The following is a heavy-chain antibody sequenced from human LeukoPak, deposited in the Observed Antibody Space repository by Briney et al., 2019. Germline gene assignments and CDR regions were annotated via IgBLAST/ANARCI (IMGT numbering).Heavy chain of an antibody. D-gene: IGHD3-16*01. J-gene: IGHJ2*01. CDR3: ARWYTFGSRTYWYSDL. CDR2: GST. V-gene: IGHV4-59*01. Sequence: GSTNYDPSLKSRVTISIDTSKNQFSLRLSSVTAADTAVYYCARWYTFGSRTYWYSDLWGRGTLVTVSS.